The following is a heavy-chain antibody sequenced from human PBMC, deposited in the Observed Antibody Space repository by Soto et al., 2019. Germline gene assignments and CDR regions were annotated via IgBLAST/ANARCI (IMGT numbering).Heavy chain of an antibody. D-gene: IGHD6-19*01. V-gene: IGHV4-39*01. J-gene: IGHJ4*01. CDR3: ARRGAVTVSPVDY. CDR1: GGSIASSSYY. Sequence: SETLSLTCTVPGGSIASSSYYWGWIRQPPGKGLEWIGTIYYSGTTYYNPSLKSRVTMSVDRSKNQFSLKLSSVTAADTAVYYCARRGAVTVSPVDYWGQGALVTVSS. CDR2: IYYSGTT.